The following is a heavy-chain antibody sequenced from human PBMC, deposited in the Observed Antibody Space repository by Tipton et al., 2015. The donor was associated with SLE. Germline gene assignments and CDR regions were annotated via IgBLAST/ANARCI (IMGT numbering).Heavy chain of an antibody. D-gene: IGHD6-13*01. Sequence: QLVQSGAEVKKPGSSVKVSCKASGGTFSSYAISWVRQAPGQGLEWMGGIIPIFGTANYAQKFQGRVTITTDESTSPAYMELSSLRSEDTAVYYCARANPIAAAGIDFDYWGQGTLVTLSS. CDR1: GGTFSSYA. CDR3: ARANPIAAAGIDFDY. CDR2: IIPIFGTA. V-gene: IGHV1-69*05. J-gene: IGHJ4*02.